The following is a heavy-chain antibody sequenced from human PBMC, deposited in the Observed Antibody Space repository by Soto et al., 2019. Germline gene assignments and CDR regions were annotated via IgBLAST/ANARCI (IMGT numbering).Heavy chain of an antibody. V-gene: IGHV4-4*08. CDR2: IWTSGST. D-gene: IGHD6-19*01. CDR1: GVSLSNSY. Sequence: QVQLQESGPGLVKPSETMSLTCTVSGVSLSNSYCSWARQPPGKGLEWIGHIWTSGSTNYNPSLRSRVTLSVDTSKNQVSLQLGSVTATDTAVYYCAKGGGSYTTGWYNDYWGQGTLVTVSS. CDR3: AKGGGSYTTGWYNDY. J-gene: IGHJ4*02.